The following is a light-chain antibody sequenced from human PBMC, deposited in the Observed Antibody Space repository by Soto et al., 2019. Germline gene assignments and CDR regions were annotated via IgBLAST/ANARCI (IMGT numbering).Light chain of an antibody. V-gene: IGKV3-11*01. CDR1: QSVSSY. Sequence: EIVLTQSPATLSLSPGERATLSCRASQSVSSYLAWYQQKPGQAPRLLIYDASNRATGIPAMFSGSGSGTEFTLTISSLQPDDFATYYCQQYNSYSQTFGQGTKVDIK. CDR3: QQYNSYSQT. J-gene: IGKJ1*01. CDR2: DAS.